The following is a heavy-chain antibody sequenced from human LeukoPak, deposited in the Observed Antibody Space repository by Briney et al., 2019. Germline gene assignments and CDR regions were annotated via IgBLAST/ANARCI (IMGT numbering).Heavy chain of an antibody. V-gene: IGHV4-39*01. CDR2: IYYSGST. J-gene: IGHJ4*02. CDR1: GGSISSSSYY. D-gene: IGHD2-15*01. CDR3: ASADCSGGSCQFDY. Sequence: PSETLSLTCTVSGGSISSSSYYWGWIRQPPGKGLEWIGSIYYSGSTYYNPSLKSRVTISVDTSKNQFSLKLSSVTAADTAVYYCASADCSGGSCQFDYWGQGTLVTVSS.